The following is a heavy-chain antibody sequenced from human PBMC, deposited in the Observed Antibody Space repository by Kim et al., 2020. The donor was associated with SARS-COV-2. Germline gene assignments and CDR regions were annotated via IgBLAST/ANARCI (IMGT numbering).Heavy chain of an antibody. V-gene: IGHV3-21*01. CDR3: ARVRPQWLYAFDI. CDR2: ISSSSSYI. J-gene: IGHJ3*02. Sequence: GGSLRLSCAASGFTFSSYSMNWVRQAPGKGLEWVSSISSSSSYIYYADSVKGRFTISRDNAKNSLYLQMNSLRAEDTAVYYCARVRPQWLYAFDIWGQGTMVTVSS. CDR1: GFTFSSYS. D-gene: IGHD6-19*01.